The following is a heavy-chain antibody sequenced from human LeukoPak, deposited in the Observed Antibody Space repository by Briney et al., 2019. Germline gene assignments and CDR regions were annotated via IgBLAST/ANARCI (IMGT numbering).Heavy chain of an antibody. CDR3: ARHVGAVAGRETFDY. D-gene: IGHD6-19*01. V-gene: IGHV4-59*08. CDR1: GGSISSYY. J-gene: IGHJ4*02. Sequence: PSETLSLTCTVSGGSISSYYWSWIRQPPGKGLEWIGYIYYSGSTNYNPSLKSRVTISVDTSNNQFSLRLTSVTAADTAVYYCARHVGAVAGRETFDYWGQGTLVTVSS. CDR2: IYYSGST.